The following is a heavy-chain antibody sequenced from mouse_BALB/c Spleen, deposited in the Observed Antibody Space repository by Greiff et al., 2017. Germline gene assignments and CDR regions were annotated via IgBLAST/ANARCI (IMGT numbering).Heavy chain of an antibody. CDR2: ISSGGGNT. CDR1: GFTFSSYT. V-gene: IGHV5-9*03. CDR3: ARYYYYGSSFDY. J-gene: IGHJ2*01. D-gene: IGHD1-1*01. Sequence: DVMLVESGGGLVKPGGSLKLSCAASGFTFSSYTMSWVRQTPEKRLEWVATISSGGGNTYYPDSVKGRFTISRDNAKNNLYLQMSSLRSEDTALYYCARYYYYGSSFDYWGQGTTLTVSS.